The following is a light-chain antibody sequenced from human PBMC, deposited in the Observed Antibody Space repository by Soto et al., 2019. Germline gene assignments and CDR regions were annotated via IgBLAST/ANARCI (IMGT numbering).Light chain of an antibody. CDR2: KVS. CDR3: MQGIHWPRT. J-gene: IGKJ1*01. V-gene: IGKV2-30*02. Sequence: VMTQSPLSLPVTPGEPASISCRSSQSLLHSNGYNYLDWYLQRPGQSPRRLIYKVSNRDSGVPDRFSGSGSGTDFTLKISRVEAEDVGVYYCMQGIHWPRTFGQGTKVDIK. CDR1: QSLLHSNGYNY.